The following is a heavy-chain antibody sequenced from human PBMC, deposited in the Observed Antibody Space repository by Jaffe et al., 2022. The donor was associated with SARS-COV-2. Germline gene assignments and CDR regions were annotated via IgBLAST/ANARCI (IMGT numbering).Heavy chain of an antibody. CDR1: GFIFSDSD. Sequence: EVQLVESGGGLVQPGGSLKLSCAASGFIFSDSDMHWVRQASGKGLEWVGRIRSQPHGHATTYAASMKDRFTISRDDSKNTAYLQINSLKTEDTAVYYCTRRDILSPGDYYMDVWGKGTTVTVSS. D-gene: IGHD3-9*01. V-gene: IGHV3-73*02. CDR2: IRSQPHGHAT. CDR3: TRRDILSPGDYYMDV. J-gene: IGHJ6*03.